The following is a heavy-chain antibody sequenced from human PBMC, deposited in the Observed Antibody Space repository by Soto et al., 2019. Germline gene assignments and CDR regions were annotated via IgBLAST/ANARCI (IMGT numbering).Heavy chain of an antibody. CDR2: IYYSGST. D-gene: IGHD1-26*01. V-gene: IGHV4-31*03. J-gene: IGHJ3*02. CDR3: AVGLYSGSYYVFTKAPRGAFDI. CDR1: GGSIGSGYYY. Sequence: PSETLSLTCTVSGGSIGSGYYYWSWIRQHPGKGLEWIGYIYYSGSTYYNPSLKSRVTISVDTSKNQFSLKLSSVTAADTAVYYCAVGLYSGSYYVFTKAPRGAFDIWGQGTMVTVSS.